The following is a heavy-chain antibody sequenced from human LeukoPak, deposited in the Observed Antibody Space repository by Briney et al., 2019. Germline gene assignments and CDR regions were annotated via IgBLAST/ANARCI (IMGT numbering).Heavy chain of an antibody. V-gene: IGHV3-13*01. D-gene: IGHD5-24*01. CDR3: ARQSTPHGNFDY. CDR1: RFTLTNYA. J-gene: IGHJ4*02. CDR2: LGTAGDT. Sequence: GGSLRLSCATSRFTLTNYAMHWVRQPAGEGLEWVSALGTAGDTFYPGSVKGRFSISRDNAKKSLFLQMNSLRVEDTAIYYCARQSTPHGNFDYWGQGTLVTVSS.